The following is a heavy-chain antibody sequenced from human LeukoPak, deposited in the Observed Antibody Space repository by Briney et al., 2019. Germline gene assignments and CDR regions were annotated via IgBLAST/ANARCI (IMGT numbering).Heavy chain of an antibody. J-gene: IGHJ4*02. CDR1: GGSFSGYY. CDR3: ATHCSSTSCYSTRFDY. CDR2: INHSGST. D-gene: IGHD2-2*01. V-gene: IGHV4-34*01. Sequence: SETLSLTCAVYGGSFSGYYWSWIRQPPGKGLEWIGEINHSGSTNYNPSLKSRVTISVDTSKNQFSLKLSSVTAADTAVYYCATHCSSTSCYSTRFDYWGQGTLVTVSS.